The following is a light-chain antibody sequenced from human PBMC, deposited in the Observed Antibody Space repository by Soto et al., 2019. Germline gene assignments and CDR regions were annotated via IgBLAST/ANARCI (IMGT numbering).Light chain of an antibody. CDR3: QQLISYPVT. CDR1: QGISSY. J-gene: IGKJ4*01. Sequence: DLQLTQSPSFLSASVGDRVTITCRASQGISSYLAWYQQKPGKAPKLLIYAASTLQRGAPSRFSGGGSGTEFTLTISSLQPEDFATYFCQQLISYPVTFGGGTKVEIK. CDR2: AAS. V-gene: IGKV1-9*01.